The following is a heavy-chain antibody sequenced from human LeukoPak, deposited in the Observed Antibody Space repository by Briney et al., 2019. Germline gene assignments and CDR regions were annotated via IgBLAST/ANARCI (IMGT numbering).Heavy chain of an antibody. D-gene: IGHD2-15*01. Sequence: ASVKVSCKASGGTFISYAISWVRQAPGQGLEWMGWIIPIFGTANYAQKFYGRVTITTDESTSTSYMKLSTLRSEDTAVYYCAIGYCNGGSCSSAEYFQHGGQGSLLTVSS. V-gene: IGHV1-69*05. J-gene: IGHJ1*01. CDR3: AIGYCNGGSCSSAEYFQH. CDR2: IIPIFGTA. CDR1: GGTFISYA.